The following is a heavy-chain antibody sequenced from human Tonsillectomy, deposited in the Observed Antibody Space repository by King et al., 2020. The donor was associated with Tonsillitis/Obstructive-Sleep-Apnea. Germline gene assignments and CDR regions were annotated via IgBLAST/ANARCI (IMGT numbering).Heavy chain of an antibody. V-gene: IGHV2-5*02. CDR3: AHMYYDFWSGYGYYYYYYMDV. Sequence: TLKESGPTLVKPTQTLTLTCTFSGFSLSTSGVGVGWIRQPPGKALEWLALIYWDGDKRYSPSLKSRLTITKDTPKNQVVLTMTNMDPVDTATYYCAHMYYDFWSGYGYYYYYYMDVWGKGTTVTVSS. J-gene: IGHJ6*03. D-gene: IGHD3-3*01. CDR1: GFSLSTSGVG. CDR2: IYWDGDK.